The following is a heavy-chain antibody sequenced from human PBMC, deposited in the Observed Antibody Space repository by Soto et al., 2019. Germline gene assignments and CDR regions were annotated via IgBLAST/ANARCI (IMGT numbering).Heavy chain of an antibody. CDR3: ATPIVAFY. CDR2: INAGNGNT. J-gene: IGHJ4*02. Sequence: XSVKVSCKASVYTFTSYAIHWVRQAPGQRLEWMGWINAGNGNTKYSQKFQGRVIITRDTSAGTAYMELRSLRSEDTAVYYCATPIVAFYWGQGTLVTVSS. CDR1: VYTFTSYA. V-gene: IGHV1-3*01. D-gene: IGHD5-12*01.